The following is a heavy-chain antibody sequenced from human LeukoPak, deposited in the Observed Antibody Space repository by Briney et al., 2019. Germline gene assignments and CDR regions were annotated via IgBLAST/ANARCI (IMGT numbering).Heavy chain of an antibody. D-gene: IGHD3-22*01. CDR1: GFTFSSYG. V-gene: IGHV3-33*01. CDR3: AREGSNDSSGYYYSGGYYYGMDV. J-gene: IGHJ6*02. CDR2: IWYDGSNK. Sequence: PGGSLRLSCAASGFTFSSYGMHWVRQAPGKGLEWVAVIWYDGSNKYYADSVKGRFTISRDNSKNTLYLQMNSLRAEDTTVYYCAREGSNDSSGYYYSGGYYYGMDVWGQGTTVTVSS.